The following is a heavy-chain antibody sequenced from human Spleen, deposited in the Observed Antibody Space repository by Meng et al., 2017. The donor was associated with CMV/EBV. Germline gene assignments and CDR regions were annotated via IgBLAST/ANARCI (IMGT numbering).Heavy chain of an antibody. V-gene: IGHV3-21*01. D-gene: IGHD1-26*01. Sequence: GESLKISCAASGFTFGSYGMHWVRQAPGKGLEWVSSISSSSSYIYYADSVKGRFTISRDNAKNSLYLQMNSLRAEDTAVYYCARSPSYSGSYSPDKYFDYWGQGTLVTVSS. CDR2: ISSSSSYI. CDR1: GFTFGSYG. CDR3: ARSPSYSGSYSPDKYFDY. J-gene: IGHJ4*02.